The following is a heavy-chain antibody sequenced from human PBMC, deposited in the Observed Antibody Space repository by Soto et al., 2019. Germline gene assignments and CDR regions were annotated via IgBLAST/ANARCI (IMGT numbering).Heavy chain of an antibody. D-gene: IGHD1-26*01. CDR1: GGTFSSYA. CDR2: IIPIFGTA. V-gene: IGHV1-69*12. CDR3: ARGDGSYLVLEAFDI. J-gene: IGHJ3*02. Sequence: QVQLVQSGAEVKKPGSSVKVSCKASGGTFSSYAISWVRQAPGQGLEWMGGIIPIFGTANYAQKFQGSVMINADESTSTAYMELSSLRSEDTAVYSCARGDGSYLVLEAFDIWGQGTMVTVSS.